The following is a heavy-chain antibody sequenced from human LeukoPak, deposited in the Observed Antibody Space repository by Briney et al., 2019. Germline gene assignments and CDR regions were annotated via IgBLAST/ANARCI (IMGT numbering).Heavy chain of an antibody. J-gene: IGHJ4*02. CDR1: GFTFSSYA. CDR2: ISYDGSNK. CDR3: AKDLGFTEDIVATIAPLGY. Sequence: GGSLRLSCAASGFTFSSYAMHWVRQAPGKGLEWVAVISYDGSNKYYADSVKGRFTISRDNSKNTLYLQMNSLRAEDTAVYYCAKDLGFTEDIVATIAPLGYWGQGTLVTVSS. D-gene: IGHD5-12*01. V-gene: IGHV3-30-3*01.